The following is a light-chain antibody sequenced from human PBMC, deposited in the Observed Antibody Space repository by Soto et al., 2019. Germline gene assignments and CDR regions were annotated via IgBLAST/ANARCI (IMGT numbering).Light chain of an antibody. CDR1: QSVSSY. CDR3: RQGSNWPT. J-gene: IGKJ4*01. CDR2: DAS. Sequence: EIVLTQSPATLSLSPGERATLSCRASQSVSSYLAWYQQKPGQAPRLLIYDASNRATGIPARFSGSGSGTDFTLTFSSLEPEVFAVFYGRQGSNWPTLGGGTKVNIK. V-gene: IGKV3-11*01.